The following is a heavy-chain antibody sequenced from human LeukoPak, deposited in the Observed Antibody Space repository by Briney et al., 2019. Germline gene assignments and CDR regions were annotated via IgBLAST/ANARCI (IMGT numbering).Heavy chain of an antibody. V-gene: IGHV3-23*01. CDR1: GFTFSSYA. Sequence: GGSLRLSCAASGFTFSSYAMSWVRQAPGKGLEXXXXISGSGGSTYYADSVKARFTISRDNSKNTLYLQMNSLRAEDTAVYYCAKVVRYFDWPSLDYWGQGTLVTVSS. D-gene: IGHD3-9*01. CDR2: ISGSGGST. CDR3: AKVVRYFDWPSLDY. J-gene: IGHJ4*02.